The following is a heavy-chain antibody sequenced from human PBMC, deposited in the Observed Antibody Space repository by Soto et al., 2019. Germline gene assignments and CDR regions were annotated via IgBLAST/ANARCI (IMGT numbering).Heavy chain of an antibody. CDR1: GFSVTNNY. Sequence: EVQVVESGGGLVQPGGSLRLSCAASGFSVTNNYMNWVRQAPGKGLEWVSIIDIGGNTYYADSVKDRFTISRDNSRNTLYLHMDSLRAEDTAVYYCARGRGSTGYLGREPYFDYWGQGTLVTVSP. D-gene: IGHD2-2*01. J-gene: IGHJ4*02. V-gene: IGHV3-66*01. CDR2: IDIGGNT. CDR3: ARGRGSTGYLGREPYFDY.